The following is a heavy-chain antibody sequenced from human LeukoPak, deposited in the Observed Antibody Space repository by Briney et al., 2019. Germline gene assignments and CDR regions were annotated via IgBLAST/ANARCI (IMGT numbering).Heavy chain of an antibody. CDR1: GFSFSGSA. J-gene: IGHJ3*02. CDR3: TRHLTVGDFSFEDAFDI. Sequence: PGGSLKLSCAASGFSFSGSAMHWVRQASGKGLEWVGRIRSKANSYATAYAASVKGRFTISRDDSKNTAYLQMNSLKTEDTAVYYCTRHLTVGDFSFEDAFDIWGQGTMVTVSP. D-gene: IGHD4-17*01. CDR2: IRSKANSYAT. V-gene: IGHV3-73*01.